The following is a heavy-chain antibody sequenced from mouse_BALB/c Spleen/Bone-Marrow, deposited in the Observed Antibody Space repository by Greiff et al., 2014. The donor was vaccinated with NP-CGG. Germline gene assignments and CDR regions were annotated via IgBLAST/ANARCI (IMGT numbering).Heavy chain of an antibody. V-gene: IGHV5-12-1*01. CDR3: ARPLYYYGSSPFYAMDY. J-gene: IGHJ4*01. D-gene: IGHD1-1*01. Sequence: EVKLMESGGGLVKPGGSLKLSCAASGFAFSSYDMSWLRQTPEKRLEWVAYISSGGGSTYYPDTVKGRFTISRDNAKNTLYLQMSSLKSEDTAMYYCARPLYYYGSSPFYAMDYWGQGTSVTVSS. CDR2: ISSGGGST. CDR1: GFAFSSYD.